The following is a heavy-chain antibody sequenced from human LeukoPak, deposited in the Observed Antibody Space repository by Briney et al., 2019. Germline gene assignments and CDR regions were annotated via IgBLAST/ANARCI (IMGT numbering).Heavy chain of an antibody. V-gene: IGHV3-33*01. CDR3: ARDQDRGGGRITMIY. J-gene: IGHJ4*02. Sequence: GGSLRLSCAASGFIFSSYGMHCVHQAPGKGLEWVAVIWYDGSNKYYADSVKGRFTISRDNSKNTLYLQMNSLRAEDTAVYYCARDQDRGGGRITMIYWGQGTLVTVSS. CDR1: GFIFSSYG. CDR2: IWYDGSNK. D-gene: IGHD3-22*01.